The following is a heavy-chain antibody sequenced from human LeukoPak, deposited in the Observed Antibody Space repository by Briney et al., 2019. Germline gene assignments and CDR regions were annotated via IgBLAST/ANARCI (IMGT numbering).Heavy chain of an antibody. CDR2: TYYRSKWYN. J-gene: IGHJ4*02. Sequence: SQTLSLTCAISGDSVSSNSAAWNWIRQSPSRGLEWLGRTYYRSKWYNDYAVSVKSRITINPDTSKNQFSLKLSSVTAADTAVYYCARTRYYYNSRSYEAPYYFDYWGQGTLVTVSS. CDR3: ARTRYYYNSRSYEAPYYFDY. CDR1: GDSVSSNSAA. D-gene: IGHD3-10*01. V-gene: IGHV6-1*01.